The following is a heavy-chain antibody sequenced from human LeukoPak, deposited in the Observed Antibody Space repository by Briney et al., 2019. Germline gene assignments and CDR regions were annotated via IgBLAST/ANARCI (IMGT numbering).Heavy chain of an antibody. Sequence: WGSLRLSCAASGFALSSHWMTWVRQVPGRGPEWVANVNRDGSETYYLDSVKGRFTISKDNAKNSLYLQMNSLRAEDTALYHCARNNGMDVWGQGTTVIVSS. CDR1: GFALSSHW. J-gene: IGHJ6*02. CDR3: ARNNGMDV. V-gene: IGHV3-7*03. CDR2: VNRDGSET.